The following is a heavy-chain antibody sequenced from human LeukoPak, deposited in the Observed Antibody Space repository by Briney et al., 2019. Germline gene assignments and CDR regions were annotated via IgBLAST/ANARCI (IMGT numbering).Heavy chain of an antibody. V-gene: IGHV3-30*04. CDR1: GFTFSSYA. CDR3: AISMTTVTTSPFDY. J-gene: IGHJ4*02. D-gene: IGHD4-17*01. Sequence: GGSLRLSCAASGFTFSSYAMHWVRQAPGKGLEWVAVISYDGSNKYYADSVKGRFTISRDNSKNTLYLQMNSLRAEDTAVYYCAISMTTVTTSPFDYWGQGTLVTVSS. CDR2: ISYDGSNK.